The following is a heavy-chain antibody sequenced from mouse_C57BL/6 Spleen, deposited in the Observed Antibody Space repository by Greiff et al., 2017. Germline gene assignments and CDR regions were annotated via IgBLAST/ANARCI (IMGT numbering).Heavy chain of an antibody. J-gene: IGHJ4*01. CDR3: ARLVAKGYYAMDY. D-gene: IGHD1-1*01. V-gene: IGHV1-69*01. CDR1: GYTFTSYW. CDR2: IDPSDSYT. Sequence: QVQLQQSGAELVMPGASVKLSCKASGYTFTSYWMHWVKQRPGQGLEWIGEIDPSDSYTNYNQKFKGKSTLTVDKSSSTAYMQLSSLTSEDSAVYYCARLVAKGYYAMDYWGQGTSVTVSS.